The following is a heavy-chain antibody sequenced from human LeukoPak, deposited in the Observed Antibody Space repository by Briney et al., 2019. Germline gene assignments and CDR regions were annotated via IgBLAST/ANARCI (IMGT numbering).Heavy chain of an antibody. V-gene: IGHV3-21*01. J-gene: IGHJ3*02. CDR1: GFTFSSYS. CDR3: ARDGGDSSGSWGFDI. D-gene: IGHD6-19*01. Sequence: GGSLRLSCAASGFTFSSYSMNWVRQAPGKGLEWVSSINSNSNYIYYADSVKGRFTISRDNAKNSLYLQMHSLRAEDTAVYYCARDGGDSSGSWGFDIWGQGTMVTVSS. CDR2: INSNSNYI.